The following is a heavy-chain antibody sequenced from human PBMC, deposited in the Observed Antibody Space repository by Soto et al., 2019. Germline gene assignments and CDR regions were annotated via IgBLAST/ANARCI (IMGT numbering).Heavy chain of an antibody. J-gene: IGHJ5*02. CDR1: GGSFSGYC. CDR2: INHSGST. D-gene: IGHD3-3*01. Sequence: SETLSLTCAVYGGSFSGYCWSWIRQPPGKGLEWIGEINHSGSTNYNPSLKSRVTISVDTSKNQFSLKLSSVTAADTAVYYCAGGSPELLRGLEWFPNTQPQYNWFDTLGQGTLVTVSS. V-gene: IGHV4-34*01. CDR3: AGGSPELLRGLEWFPNTQPQYNWFDT.